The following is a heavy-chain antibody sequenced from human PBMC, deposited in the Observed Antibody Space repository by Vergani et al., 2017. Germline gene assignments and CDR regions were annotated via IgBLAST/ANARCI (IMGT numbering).Heavy chain of an antibody. Sequence: EVQLLESGGGLVQPGGSLRLTCAASEYTFSNYAMNWVRQAPGKGLEWVSGISGRGVSAYYTDSVKGRFTISRDNSKNMLFLQMNKLRTEETAIYYCAIQYFVSGNYLFDYGGQGTLVTVSS. J-gene: IGHJ4*02. CDR1: EYTFSNYA. CDR3: AIQYFVSGNYLFDY. V-gene: IGHV3-23*01. D-gene: IGHD3-9*01. CDR2: ISGRGVSA.